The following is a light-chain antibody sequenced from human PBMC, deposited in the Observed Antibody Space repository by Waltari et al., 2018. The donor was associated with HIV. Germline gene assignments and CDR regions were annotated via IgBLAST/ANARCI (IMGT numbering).Light chain of an antibody. CDR1: QSISNW. CDR2: KAS. CDR3: QQYISYSRT. Sequence: DIQMTQSPSTLSASVGDRVTITCRASQSISNWLAWYQQKPGKAPKLLIYKASSLESGVPSRFSGSGSGTEFTLTISSLQPDDFATYYCQQYISYSRTFGQGTKVEIK. J-gene: IGKJ1*01. V-gene: IGKV1-5*03.